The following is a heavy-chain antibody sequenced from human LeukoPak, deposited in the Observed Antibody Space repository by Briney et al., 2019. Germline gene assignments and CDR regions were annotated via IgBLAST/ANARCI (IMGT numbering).Heavy chain of an antibody. CDR2: ISYDGSNK. Sequence: GRPLRLSCAASGFTFSSYGMHWVRQAPGKGLEWVAVISYDGSNKYYADSVKGRFTISRDNSKNTLYLQMNSLRAEDTAVYYCAKDPSYDFWSGYYTGDYWGQGTLVTVSS. CDR3: AKDPSYDFWSGYYTGDY. J-gene: IGHJ4*02. D-gene: IGHD3-3*01. V-gene: IGHV3-30*18. CDR1: GFTFSSYG.